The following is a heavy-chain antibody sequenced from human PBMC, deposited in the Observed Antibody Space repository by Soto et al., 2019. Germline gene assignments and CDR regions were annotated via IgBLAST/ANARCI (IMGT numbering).Heavy chain of an antibody. J-gene: IGHJ4*02. CDR1: GFIFSHYT. V-gene: IGHV3-21*01. CDR2: ISGNSNYI. D-gene: IGHD6-19*01. Sequence: GGSLRLSCAASGFIFSHYTMNWVRQSPGKWLEWVAAISGNSNYIYYSDSVKGRFTISRDNARNSLYLQMNSLTVEDTAEYFCARDSGGPYWGRGTLVTVSS. CDR3: ARDSGGPY.